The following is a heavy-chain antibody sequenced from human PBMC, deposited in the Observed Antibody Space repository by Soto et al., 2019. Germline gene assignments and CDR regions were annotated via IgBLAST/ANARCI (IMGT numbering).Heavy chain of an antibody. D-gene: IGHD3-22*01. CDR2: ISAYNGNT. CDR3: ARVSYYYDSSGYHDY. Sequence: ASVKVSCKASGYTFTSYGISWVRQAPGQGLEWMGWISAYNGNTNYAQKLQGRVTMTTDTSTSTAYMELRSLRSDDTAVYYCARVSYYYDSSGYHDYSGQGTLVTVSS. J-gene: IGHJ4*02. CDR1: GYTFTSYG. V-gene: IGHV1-18*01.